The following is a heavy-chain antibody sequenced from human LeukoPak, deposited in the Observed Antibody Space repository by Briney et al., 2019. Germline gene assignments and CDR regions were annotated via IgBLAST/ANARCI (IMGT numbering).Heavy chain of an antibody. V-gene: IGHV3-48*01. CDR1: GFTFSSYS. Sequence: GGSLRLSCAASGFTFSSYSMNWVRQAPGKGLEWVSYISSSSSTIYYADSVKGRFTISRDNSKNTLYLQMNSLRAEDTAMYYCAKDSGYSSGWYRGYYYYGMDVWGQGTTVTVSS. D-gene: IGHD6-19*01. CDR2: ISSSSSTI. CDR3: AKDSGYSSGWYRGYYYYGMDV. J-gene: IGHJ6*02.